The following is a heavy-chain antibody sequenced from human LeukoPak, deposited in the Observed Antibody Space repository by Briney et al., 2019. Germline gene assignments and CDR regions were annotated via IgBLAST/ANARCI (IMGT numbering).Heavy chain of an antibody. J-gene: IGHJ1*01. CDR3: ARGQYYYDSSGYYRRQYFQH. Sequence: SETLSLTCAVYGGSFSGYYWSWIRQPPGKGLEWIGEINHSGSTNYNPSLKSRVTISVDTSKNQFSLKLSSVTAADTAVYYCARGQYYYDSSGYYRRQYFQHWGQGTLVIVSS. V-gene: IGHV4-34*01. D-gene: IGHD3-22*01. CDR1: GGSFSGYY. CDR2: INHSGST.